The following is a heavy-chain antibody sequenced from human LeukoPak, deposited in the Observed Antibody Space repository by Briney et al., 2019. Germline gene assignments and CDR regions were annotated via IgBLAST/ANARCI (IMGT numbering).Heavy chain of an antibody. J-gene: IGHJ3*02. CDR3: ARTSVDDYNWGMMGDAFDI. D-gene: IGHD5-24*01. CDR2: INPNSGGT. Sequence: GASVKVSCNASGYTFTDYYMHWVRQAPGQGLEWMGWINPNSGGTNYAQKFQGRVTMTRDTSITTAYMELSRLTSDDTAVYYCARTSVDDYNWGMMGDAFDIWGQGTMVAVSS. CDR1: GYTFTDYY. V-gene: IGHV1-2*02.